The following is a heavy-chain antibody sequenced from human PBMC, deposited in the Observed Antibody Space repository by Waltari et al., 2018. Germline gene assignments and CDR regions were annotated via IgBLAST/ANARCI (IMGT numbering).Heavy chain of an antibody. CDR1: GSTFSSYW. D-gene: IGHD3-16*01. CDR2: INSDGSTT. CDR3: ARARLVGGFDY. J-gene: IGHJ4*02. V-gene: IGHV3-74*01. Sequence: EVQVVESGGGLVQPGGSLRLSCAASGSTFSSYWLHWVRQVPGKGLVWVSRINSDGSTTNYADSVKGRFTISRDNAKNTLYLQMNSLRAEDTAVYYCARARLVGGFDYWGQGTLVTVSS.